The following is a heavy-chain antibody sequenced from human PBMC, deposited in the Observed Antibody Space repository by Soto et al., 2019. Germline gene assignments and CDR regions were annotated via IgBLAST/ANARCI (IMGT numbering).Heavy chain of an antibody. D-gene: IGHD3-3*01. CDR2: IIPVFGTV. CDR3: ARVVRFFGGHAGY. CDR1: GGTFSNYA. Sequence: QVRLVQSGAEVKKPGSSVKVSCKASGGTFSNYAITWLRLAPGQGLEWLGGIIPVFGTVNYAQKFQGRVTITADESTSTAYMELNRLRSEDTAVYYCARVVRFFGGHAGYWGQGTLVTVSS. V-gene: IGHV1-69*01. J-gene: IGHJ4*02.